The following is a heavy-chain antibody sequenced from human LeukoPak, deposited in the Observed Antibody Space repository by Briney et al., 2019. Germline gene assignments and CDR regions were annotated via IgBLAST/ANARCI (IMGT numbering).Heavy chain of an antibody. CDR2: INWNGGST. J-gene: IGHJ4*02. V-gene: IGHV3-20*01. Sequence: GGSLRLSCAASGFTFDDYGVSWVRQAPGKGLEWVSGINWNGGSTGYADSVKGRFTISRDNAKNSLYLQMNSLRAEDTALYHCARNYGSGSYYNPADYWGQGTLVTVSS. D-gene: IGHD3-10*01. CDR1: GFTFDDYG. CDR3: ARNYGSGSYYNPADY.